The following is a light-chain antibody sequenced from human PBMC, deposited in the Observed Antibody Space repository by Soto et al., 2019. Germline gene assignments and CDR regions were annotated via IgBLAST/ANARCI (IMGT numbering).Light chain of an antibody. CDR2: LNSDGSP. CDR1: SGHSSYA. Sequence: QLVLTQSPSASASLGASVKLTCTLSSGHSSYAIAWHQQQPEKGPRYLMKLNSDGSPSKGDGIPNRFSGSSSGAERYLTISSLQSEDEADYYCQTWGNGIVVFGGGTKLTVL. CDR3: QTWGNGIVV. J-gene: IGLJ2*01. V-gene: IGLV4-69*01.